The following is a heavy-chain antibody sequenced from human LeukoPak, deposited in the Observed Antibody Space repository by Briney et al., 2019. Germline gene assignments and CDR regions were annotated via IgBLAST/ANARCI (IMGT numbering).Heavy chain of an antibody. J-gene: IGHJ1*01. D-gene: IGHD6-19*01. V-gene: IGHV3-23*01. CDR3: VKGSRSSGWFEYLQH. CDR1: GFTFSSYA. Sequence: GGSLRLSCAASGFTFSSYAMSWVRQAPGKGLEWVSAISGSGGSTYYADSVKGRFTISRDNSKNTLYLQMNSLRAEDTAVYYCVKGSRSSGWFEYLQHWGQGTLVTVSS. CDR2: ISGSGGST.